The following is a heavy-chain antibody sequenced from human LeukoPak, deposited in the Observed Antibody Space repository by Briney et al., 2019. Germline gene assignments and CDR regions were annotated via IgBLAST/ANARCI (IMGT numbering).Heavy chain of an antibody. CDR1: GGSISSGGYY. D-gene: IGHD4-17*01. V-gene: IGHV4-31*03. CDR2: IYYSGST. J-gene: IGHJ4*02. CDR3: ARDSPNGDYGSDY. Sequence: SETLSLTCTVSGGSISSGGYYWSWIRQHPGKGLEWIGYIYYSGSTYYNPSLKSRVTISVDTSKNQFSLKLSSVTAADTAVYYCARDSPNGDYGSDYWGQGTLVTVSS.